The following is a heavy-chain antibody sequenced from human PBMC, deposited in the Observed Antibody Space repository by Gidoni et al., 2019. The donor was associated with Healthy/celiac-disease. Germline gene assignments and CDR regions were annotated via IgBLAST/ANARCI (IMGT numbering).Heavy chain of an antibody. CDR2: INHSGRT. J-gene: IGHJ4*02. CDR3: ARKGYDYGDAIDY. D-gene: IGHD4-17*01. V-gene: IGHV4-34*01. Sequence: QVQLPQWGAGLLKPSETLSLPCAVYGGSFSGYYWSWIRQPPGTGLEWIGEINHSGRTNYNPSLKSRVTISVDTSKNQFSLKLSSVTAADTAVYYCARKGYDYGDAIDYWGQGTLVTVSS. CDR1: GGSFSGYY.